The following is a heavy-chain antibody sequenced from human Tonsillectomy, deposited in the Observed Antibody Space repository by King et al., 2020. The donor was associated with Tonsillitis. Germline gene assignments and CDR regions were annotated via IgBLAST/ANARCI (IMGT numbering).Heavy chain of an antibody. V-gene: IGHV1-58*02. CDR2: IVVGSGNR. CDR1: GFTFPSSV. D-gene: IGHD5-12*01. J-gene: IGHJ6*02. CDR3: AADQNGYAPNYYYYYGMDV. Sequence: QMQLVQSGPEVKKPGTSVKVSCQASGFTFPSSVMQWVRQTRGQRLEWIGWIVVGSGNRIYAQKFQERVTITRDMSTNTAYLELSSLRSEDTAVYYCAADQNGYAPNYYYYYGMDVWGQGTTVTVSS.